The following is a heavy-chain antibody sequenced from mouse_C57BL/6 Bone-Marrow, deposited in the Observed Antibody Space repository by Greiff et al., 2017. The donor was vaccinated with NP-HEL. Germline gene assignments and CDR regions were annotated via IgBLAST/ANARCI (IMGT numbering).Heavy chain of an antibody. CDR2: IDPSDSYT. Sequence: QVQLQQPGAELVKPGASVKLSYKASGYTFTSYWMQWVKQRPGQGLEWIGEIDPSDSYTNYNQKFKGKATLTVDTSSSTAYMQLSSLTSEDSAVYYCAREGGYYAFAYWGQGTLVTVSA. V-gene: IGHV1-50*01. CDR3: AREGGYYAFAY. CDR1: GYTFTSYW. J-gene: IGHJ3*01. D-gene: IGHD2-3*01.